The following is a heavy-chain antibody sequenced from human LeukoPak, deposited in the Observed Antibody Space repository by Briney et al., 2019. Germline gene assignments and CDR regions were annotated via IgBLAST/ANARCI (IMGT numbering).Heavy chain of an antibody. CDR2: ISSGSSTM. Sequence: GGSPRLSCAASGFMYSGFDMSWVRQAPGKGLEWVSYISSGSSTMYYAESVKGRFTISRDNAKTSLFLQMNGLRDEDTAVYYCVRERGFRGSYYYDHWGQGALVTVSS. J-gene: IGHJ4*02. CDR1: GFMYSGFD. CDR3: VRERGFRGSYYYDH. D-gene: IGHD1-26*01. V-gene: IGHV3-48*02.